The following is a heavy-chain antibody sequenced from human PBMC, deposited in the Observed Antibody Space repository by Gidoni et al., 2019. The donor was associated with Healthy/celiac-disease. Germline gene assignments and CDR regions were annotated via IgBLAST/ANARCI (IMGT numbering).Heavy chain of an antibody. CDR2: INHSGST. V-gene: IGHV4-34*01. D-gene: IGHD6-13*01. CDR1: NDYY. J-gene: IGHJ4*02. CDR3: ASGSFGYNSRSSDY. Sequence: NDYYWSWIRQPPGKGLEWIGEINHSGSTNYNPSLKSRVTMSVDTSKNQFSLKLSSVTAADTAVYYCASGSFGYNSRSSDYWGQGTLVTVSS.